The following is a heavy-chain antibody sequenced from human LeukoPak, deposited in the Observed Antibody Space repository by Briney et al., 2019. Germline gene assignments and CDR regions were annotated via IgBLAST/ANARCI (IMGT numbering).Heavy chain of an antibody. D-gene: IGHD2-15*01. CDR1: GFTFSSYS. CDR3: AREFGYCSGGSCYSFGYYFDY. Sequence: GGSLRLSCAASGFTFSSYSMNWVRQAPGKGLEWVSSISSSSSYIYYADSVKGRFTISRDNAKNSLYLQMNCLRAEDTAVYYCAREFGYCSGGSCYSFGYYFDYWGQGTLVTVSS. J-gene: IGHJ4*02. CDR2: ISSSSSYI. V-gene: IGHV3-21*01.